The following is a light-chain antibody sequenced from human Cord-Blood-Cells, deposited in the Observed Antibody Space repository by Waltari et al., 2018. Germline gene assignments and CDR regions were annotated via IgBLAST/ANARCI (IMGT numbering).Light chain of an antibody. CDR1: SSDAGGYNY. CDR3: SSYTSSSTYV. J-gene: IGLJ1*01. CDR2: DVS. Sequence: QSALTQPASVSGSPGQSITISFTGTSSDAGGYNYVSWYQQHPGKAPKLMIYDVSKRPSGVSNRFSGSKSGNTASLTISGLQAEDEADYYCSSYTSSSTYVFGTGTKVTVL. V-gene: IGLV2-14*01.